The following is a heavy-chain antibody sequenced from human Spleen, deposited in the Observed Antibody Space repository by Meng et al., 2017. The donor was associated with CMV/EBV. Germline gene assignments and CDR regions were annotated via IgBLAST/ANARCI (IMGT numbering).Heavy chain of an antibody. V-gene: IGHV1-2*02. D-gene: IGHD3-16*01. Sequence: QMQLVQSGAEVKKPGASVKVSCKASGYTFTDYYMHWVRQAPGQGLEWMGCINPNSGDTNYAQKFQGRVTMTRDTSISTAYMELRSLRSDDTAVYYCARDSYTSLDYWGQGILVTVSS. J-gene: IGHJ4*02. CDR1: GYTFTDYY. CDR2: INPNSGDT. CDR3: ARDSYTSLDY.